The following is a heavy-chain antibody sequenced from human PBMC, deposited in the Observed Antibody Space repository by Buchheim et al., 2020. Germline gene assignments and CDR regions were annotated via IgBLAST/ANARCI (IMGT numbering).Heavy chain of an antibody. CDR3: ARDTSSPARADW. V-gene: IGHV3-66*01. J-gene: IGHJ4*02. D-gene: IGHD3/OR15-3a*01. Sequence: EEKLVESGGGLVQPGGSLRLSCAASGFSVSSNYMNWVRQPPGKGLEWVSLIYGNDDPKYTDSAKGRFTISRDDSQNIAFIHMNRLRVEDTAVYYCARDTSSPARADWWGRGTL. CDR1: GFSVSSNY. CDR2: IYGNDDP.